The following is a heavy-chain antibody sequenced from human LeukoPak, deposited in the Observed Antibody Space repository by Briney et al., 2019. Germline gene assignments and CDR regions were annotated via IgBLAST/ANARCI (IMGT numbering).Heavy chain of an antibody. D-gene: IGHD5-18*01. CDR1: GGSISSYY. V-gene: IGHV4-59*01. CDR2: IYYSGST. CDR3: ARGGIQLWLPSWFDP. Sequence: SETLSLTCTVPGGSISSYYWSWIRQPPGKGLEWIGYIYYSGSTNYNPSLKSRVTISVDTSKNQFSLKLSSVTAADTAVYYCARGGIQLWLPSWFDPWGRGTLVTVSS. J-gene: IGHJ5*02.